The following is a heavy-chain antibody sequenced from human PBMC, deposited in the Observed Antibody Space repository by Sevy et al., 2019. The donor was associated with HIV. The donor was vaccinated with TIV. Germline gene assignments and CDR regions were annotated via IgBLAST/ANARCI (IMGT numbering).Heavy chain of an antibody. D-gene: IGHD5-18*01. CDR1: GYTFTSYD. V-gene: IGHV1-8*01. CDR3: ARGRLQLWLLSGASRDWFDP. Sequence: ASMKVSCKASGYTFTSYDINWVRQATGQGLEWMGWMNPNSGNTGYAQKFQGRVTMTRNTSISTAYMELSSLRSEDTAGYYCARGRLQLWLLSGASRDWFDPWGQGTLVTVSS. CDR2: MNPNSGNT. J-gene: IGHJ5*02.